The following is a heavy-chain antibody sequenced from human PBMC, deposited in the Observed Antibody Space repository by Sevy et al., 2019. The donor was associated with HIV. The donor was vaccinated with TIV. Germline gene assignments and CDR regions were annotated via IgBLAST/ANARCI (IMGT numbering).Heavy chain of an antibody. CDR3: ARVNCTNGVCFQGYYYYGLDV. V-gene: IGHV3-21*01. CDR2: ISSSSSYI. CDR1: GSTFNTYN. J-gene: IGHJ6*02. Sequence: GGSLRLSCAASGSTFNTYNFNWIRQASGKGLECVSSISSSSSYIYYADSVKGRFTISRDSAKNSLYLQMSSLRAEATAVYFCARVNCTNGVCFQGYYYYGLDVWGQGTTVTVSS. D-gene: IGHD2-8*01.